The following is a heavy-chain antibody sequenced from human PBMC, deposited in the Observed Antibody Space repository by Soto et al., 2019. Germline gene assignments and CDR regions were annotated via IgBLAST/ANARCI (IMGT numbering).Heavy chain of an antibody. J-gene: IGHJ6*02. D-gene: IGHD1-26*01. Sequence: EVQLAESWGGLVQPGGSLRLCCTASGLTFSRYEMNVVRQAPGKGLEWVSSISGSGSSISYADSVMGRFIITRDKAENSLYLQMNSLRAEDTAVYYCATDSGSYSGYSYYAMDVWGQGTTVTVSS. CDR2: ISGSGSSI. CDR3: ATDSGSYSGYSYYAMDV. CDR1: GLTFSRYE. V-gene: IGHV3-48*03.